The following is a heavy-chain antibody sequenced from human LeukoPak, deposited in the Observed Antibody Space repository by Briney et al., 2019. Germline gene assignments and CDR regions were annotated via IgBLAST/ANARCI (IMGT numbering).Heavy chain of an antibody. J-gene: IGHJ4*02. Sequence: PGGSLRLSCAASGFTFTGYSMNWVRQAPGKGLEWLSYISSSGMTIFYADSVKGRFTISRDNAKNSLYLQMNSLRAEDTAVYYCARLSTLAGSSYDDYWGQGTLVTVSS. V-gene: IGHV3-48*04. D-gene: IGHD6-19*01. CDR3: ARLSTLAGSSYDDY. CDR1: GFTFTGYS. CDR2: ISSSGMTI.